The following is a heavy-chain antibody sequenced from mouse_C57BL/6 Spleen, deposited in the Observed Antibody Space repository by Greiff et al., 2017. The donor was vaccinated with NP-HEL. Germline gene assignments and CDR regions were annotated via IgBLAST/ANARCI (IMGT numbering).Heavy chain of an antibody. D-gene: IGHD1-1*01. Sequence: QVQLQQSGAELVRPGASVTLSCKASGYTFTDYEMHWVKQTPVHSLEWIGAIDPETGGTAYNQKFKGKAILTADKSSSTAYMELRSLTSEDSAVYYCTVRYYGSSYGDYWGQGTTLTVSS. V-gene: IGHV1-15*01. J-gene: IGHJ2*01. CDR2: IDPETGGT. CDR3: TVRYYGSSYGDY. CDR1: GYTFTDYE.